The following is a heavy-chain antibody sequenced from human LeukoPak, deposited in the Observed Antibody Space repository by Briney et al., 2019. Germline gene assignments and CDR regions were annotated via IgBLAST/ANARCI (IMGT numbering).Heavy chain of an antibody. D-gene: IGHD2-15*01. Sequence: PGRSLRLSCAASGFTFSSYAMHWVRQAPGKGLEWVAAISYDGSNKYYADSVKGRFTISRDNSKNTLYLQMNSLRAEDTAVYYCATPVQKEVVVVAANDYWGQGTLVTVSS. CDR3: ATPVQKEVVVVAANDY. J-gene: IGHJ4*02. CDR2: ISYDGSNK. V-gene: IGHV3-30-3*01. CDR1: GFTFSSYA.